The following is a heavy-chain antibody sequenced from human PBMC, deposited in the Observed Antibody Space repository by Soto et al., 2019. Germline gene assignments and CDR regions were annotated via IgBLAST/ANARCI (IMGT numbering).Heavy chain of an antibody. Sequence: QVQLVESGGGVVQPGRSLRLSCAASGFTFSSYGMHWVRQAPGKGLEWVAVISYDGSNKYYADSVKGRFTISRDNSKNTLYLQMNSLRAEDTAVYYCAKDLNTVEMATPYEDYWGQGTLVTVSS. D-gene: IGHD5-12*01. CDR3: AKDLNTVEMATPYEDY. CDR2: ISYDGSNK. J-gene: IGHJ4*02. CDR1: GFTFSSYG. V-gene: IGHV3-30*18.